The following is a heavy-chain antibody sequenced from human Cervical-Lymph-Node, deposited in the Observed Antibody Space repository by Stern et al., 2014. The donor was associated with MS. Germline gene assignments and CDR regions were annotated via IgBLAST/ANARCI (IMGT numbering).Heavy chain of an antibody. CDR3: VRDQGGIAAS. CDR1: GGTFSSIV. Sequence: VQLEESGAEVKQPGSSMKVSCKASGGTFSSIVISWVRQAPGQGLAWLGGISPLFSTTNYAQQVQGRVTIVADESTNTVNMELSRLRSEDTAVYYCVRDQGGIAASWGQGTLVTVSS. J-gene: IGHJ4*02. CDR2: ISPLFSTT. D-gene: IGHD6-13*01. V-gene: IGHV1-69*01.